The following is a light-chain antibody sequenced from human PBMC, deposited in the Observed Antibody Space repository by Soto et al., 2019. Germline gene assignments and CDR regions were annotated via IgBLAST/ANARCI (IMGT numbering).Light chain of an antibody. CDR1: SSNIGSNT. Sequence: QSVLTQPPSASGTPGQRVTISCSGSSSNIGSNTVNWYQQLPGTAPKLLIYSNNQRPSGVPGPFSGSKSGTSASLAISGLQYEDEAYYYCAAWDDSLNGFYVFGPGTKVTVL. CDR3: AAWDDSLNGFYV. J-gene: IGLJ1*01. V-gene: IGLV1-44*01. CDR2: SNN.